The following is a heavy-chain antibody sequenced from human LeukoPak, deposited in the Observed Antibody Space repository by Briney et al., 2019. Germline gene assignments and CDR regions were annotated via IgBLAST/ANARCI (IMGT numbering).Heavy chain of an antibody. Sequence: GASVKVSCKASGYTFTSYGISWVRQAPGQGLEWMGWISAYNGNTNYAQKLQGRVTMTTDTSTSTAYMELRSLRSDDTAVYYCAREPSGSYDPYFDYWGQRTLVTVSS. CDR1: GYTFTSYG. D-gene: IGHD1-26*01. V-gene: IGHV1-18*01. CDR3: AREPSGSYDPYFDY. CDR2: ISAYNGNT. J-gene: IGHJ4*02.